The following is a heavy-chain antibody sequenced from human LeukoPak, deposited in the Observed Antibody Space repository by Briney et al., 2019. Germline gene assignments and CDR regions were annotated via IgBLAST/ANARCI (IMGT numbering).Heavy chain of an antibody. V-gene: IGHV5-51*01. D-gene: IGHD4-17*01. CDR1: GYSVTTYW. CDR3: ARGTVTTGFDY. CDR2: IYPDDSDT. J-gene: IGHJ4*02. Sequence: GESLKISCKGSGYSVTTYWIGWVRQMPGKGLEWMGIIYPDDSDTRYSPSFQGQVSISVDKSVSAAYPQWSSLKASDTAMYYCARGTVTTGFDYWGQGTLVTVSS.